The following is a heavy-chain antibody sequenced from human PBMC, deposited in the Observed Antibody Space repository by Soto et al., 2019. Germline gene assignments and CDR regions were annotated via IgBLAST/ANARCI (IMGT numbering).Heavy chain of an antibody. CDR2: INPNSGGT. V-gene: IGHV1-2*04. CDR1: GYTFTGYY. Sequence: ASVKVSCKASGYTFTGYYMHWVRQALGQGLEWMGWINPNSGGTNYAQKFQGWVTMTRDTSISTAYMELSRLRSDDTAVYYCARAIDYYYYYGMDVWGQGTTVTVSS. CDR3: ARAIDYYYYYGMDV. J-gene: IGHJ6*02. D-gene: IGHD2-15*01.